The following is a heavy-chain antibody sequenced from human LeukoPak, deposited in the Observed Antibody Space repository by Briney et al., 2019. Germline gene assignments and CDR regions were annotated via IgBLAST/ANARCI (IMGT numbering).Heavy chain of an antibody. CDR3: VKDAAAAASYFDY. V-gene: IGHV3-64D*06. CDR1: GFTFSSYA. CDR2: ISSNGGST. D-gene: IGHD6-13*01. J-gene: IGHJ4*02. Sequence: GSLLLSCSASGFTFSSYAMHWVRQAPGKGLEYVSAISSNGGSTYYADSVKGRFTISRDNSKNTLYLQMSSLRAEDTAVYYCVKDAAAAASYFDYWGQGTLVTVSS.